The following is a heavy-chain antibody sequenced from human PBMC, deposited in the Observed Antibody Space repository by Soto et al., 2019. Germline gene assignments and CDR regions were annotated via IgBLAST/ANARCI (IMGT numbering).Heavy chain of an antibody. D-gene: IGHD4-4*01. V-gene: IGHV3-74*01. CDR2: ISNDGSDT. Sequence: EVQLVESGGGLVQPGGSLRLSCAASGLPFGDNWMHWVRQAPGKGLVWVSRISNDGSDTTYAASVRGRFTGSRDNAKNTLYLQMNSLSAEDTAVYYCARDSYSSATHWGHGTLVTVSS. J-gene: IGHJ4*01. CDR1: GLPFGDNW. CDR3: ARDSYSSATH.